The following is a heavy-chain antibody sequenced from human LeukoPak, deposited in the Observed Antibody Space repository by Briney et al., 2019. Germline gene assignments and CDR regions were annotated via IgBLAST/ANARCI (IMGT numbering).Heavy chain of an antibody. CDR3: AKGSYYDSSGYYGPLDAFDI. D-gene: IGHD3-22*01. V-gene: IGHV1-2*02. CDR2: INPNSGGT. J-gene: IGHJ3*02. CDR1: GYTFTGYY. Sequence: ASVKVSCKASGYTFTGYYMHWVRQAPGQGLEWMGWINPNSGGTNYAQKFQGRVTMTRDTSISTAYMELSSLRSDDTAVYYCAKGSYYDSSGYYGPLDAFDIWGQGTMATVSS.